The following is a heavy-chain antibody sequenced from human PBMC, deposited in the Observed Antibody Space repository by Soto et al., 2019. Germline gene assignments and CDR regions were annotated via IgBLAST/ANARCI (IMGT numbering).Heavy chain of an antibody. CDR3: VKGSRGEYYYYYNGVDV. V-gene: IGHV1-69*13. CDR1: GGTFDTYA. D-gene: IGHD3-16*01. CDR2: IIPIFATP. J-gene: IGHJ6*02. Sequence: SVKVSCKASGGTFDTYAISWVLQAPGQGLEWIGGIIPIFATPNYAQKFQHRVTITADESTSTAYVELSSLRAEDTAVYYCVKGSRGEYYYYYNGVDVWGQGTTVTVSS.